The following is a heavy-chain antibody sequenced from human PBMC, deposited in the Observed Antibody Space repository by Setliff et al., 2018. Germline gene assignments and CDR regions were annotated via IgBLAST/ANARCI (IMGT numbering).Heavy chain of an antibody. CDR2: FYHSASS. V-gene: IGHV4-59*08. D-gene: IGHD3-10*01. J-gene: IGHJ6*03. CDR1: GGSISSDY. Sequence: SETLSLTCNVSGGSISSDYWAWIRQPPGKALEWIGYFYHSASSNYNPSLKGRVTMSADTSKKQLYLSLTSVSVADTAMYYCARSHYYASGNSHHYYMDVWGKGTAVTVSS. CDR3: ARSHYYASGNSHHYYMDV.